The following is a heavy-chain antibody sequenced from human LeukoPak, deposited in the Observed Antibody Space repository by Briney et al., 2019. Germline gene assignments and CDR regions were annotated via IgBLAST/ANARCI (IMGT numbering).Heavy chain of an antibody. D-gene: IGHD3-9*01. J-gene: IGHJ4*02. CDR2: ISWNSGSI. CDR3: ARDDILTGYPTPFDY. Sequence: GGSLRLSCAASGFTFDDYAMHWVRQAPGKGLEWVSGISWNSGSIGYADSVKGRFTISRDNAKNSLYLQMNSLRAEDTAVYYCARDDILTGYPTPFDYWGQGTLVTVSS. V-gene: IGHV3-9*01. CDR1: GFTFDDYA.